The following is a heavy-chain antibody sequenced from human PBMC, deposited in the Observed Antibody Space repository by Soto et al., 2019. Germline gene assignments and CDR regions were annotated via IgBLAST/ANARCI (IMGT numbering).Heavy chain of an antibody. V-gene: IGHV4-34*01. J-gene: IGHJ4*02. Sequence: QVQLQQWGAGLLKPSETRSLTCAVNGGSLAGYYWSWIRQPPGKGLEWIGEIKDGGSTNYSPSLRGRATISSDTSNNQFSLKLNSVTAADTAVYYCARGQEGIVATHWDQGALVTVSS. CDR3: ARGQEGIVATH. CDR2: IKDGGST. CDR1: GGSLAGYY. D-gene: IGHD5-12*01.